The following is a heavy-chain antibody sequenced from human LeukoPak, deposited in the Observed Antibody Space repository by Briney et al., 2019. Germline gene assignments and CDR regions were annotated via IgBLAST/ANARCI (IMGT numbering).Heavy chain of an antibody. CDR1: GYTFTGYY. V-gene: IGHV1-2*02. CDR3: ARDRTRTGNSSGWYNDY. J-gene: IGHJ4*01. Sequence: GASVKVSCKASGYTFTGYYMHWVRQAPGQGLEWMGWINPNSGGTNYAQKFQGRVTMTRDTSISTAYMELSRLRSDDTAVYYCARDRTRTGNSSGWYNDYWGKEPWSPSPQ. CDR2: INPNSGGT. D-gene: IGHD6-19*01.